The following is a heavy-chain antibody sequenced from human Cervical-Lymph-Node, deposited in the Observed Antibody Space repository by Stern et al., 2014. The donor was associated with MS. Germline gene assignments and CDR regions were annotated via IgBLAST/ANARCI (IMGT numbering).Heavy chain of an antibody. D-gene: IGHD6-19*01. CDR3: VRVASYSSGWSPYYFDY. Sequence: EVQLVESGGGLVQPGGSLRLSCAASGFTFSNYWMSWVRQAPGKGLEWVADIKIDGSEKYYVDSVKGRFTISRDNAKNSLYLQMNSLRAEDTAVFYCVRVASYSSGWSPYYFDYWGQGTLVTVSS. J-gene: IGHJ4*02. CDR1: GFTFSNYW. CDR2: IKIDGSEK. V-gene: IGHV3-7*01.